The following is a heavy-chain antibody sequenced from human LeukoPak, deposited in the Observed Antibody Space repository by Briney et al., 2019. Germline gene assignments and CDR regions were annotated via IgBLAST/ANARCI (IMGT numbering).Heavy chain of an antibody. J-gene: IGHJ4*02. CDR3: ARVTGYMIEDYFDY. V-gene: IGHV4-39*07. CDR1: GGSVSSSRNY. D-gene: IGHD3-9*01. CDR2: INYSGST. Sequence: PSETLSLTCFVSGGSVSSSRNYWGWIRQSPGKGLEWIGSINYSGSTNYNPSLKSRVTISVDTSKNQFSLKLSSVTAADTAVYYCARVTGYMIEDYFDYWGQGTLVTVSS.